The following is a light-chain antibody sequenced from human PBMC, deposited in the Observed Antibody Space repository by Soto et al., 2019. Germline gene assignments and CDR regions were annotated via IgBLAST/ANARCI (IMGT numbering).Light chain of an antibody. CDR2: TAS. Sequence: DIQMTQSPSSLSASVGDRVTITCRASQSISGYLNWYQHKPGKAPKLLISTASSLQSGVPSRFSGSGSETDFTLTISSLQPEDFATYYCQQSFSTWYTFGQGTKLEIK. V-gene: IGKV1-39*01. CDR3: QQSFSTWYT. J-gene: IGKJ2*01. CDR1: QSISGY.